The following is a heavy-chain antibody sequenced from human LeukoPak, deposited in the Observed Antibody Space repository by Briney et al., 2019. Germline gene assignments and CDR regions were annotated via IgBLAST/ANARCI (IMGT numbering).Heavy chain of an antibody. Sequence: SETLSLTCTVSGGSISSYYWSWIRQPPGQGLEWIGYIYYSGSTNYNPSLKSRVTISVDTSKNQFSLKLSSVTAADTAVYYCARQYSSSWYGYFDYWGQGTLVTVSS. CDR3: ARQYSSSWYGYFDY. J-gene: IGHJ4*02. D-gene: IGHD6-13*01. V-gene: IGHV4-59*08. CDR1: GGSISSYY. CDR2: IYYSGST.